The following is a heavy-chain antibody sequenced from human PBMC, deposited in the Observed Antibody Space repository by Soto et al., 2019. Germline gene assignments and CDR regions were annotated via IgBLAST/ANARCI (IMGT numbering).Heavy chain of an antibody. V-gene: IGHV1-8*01. CDR3: ARQVRPGYSSD. D-gene: IGHD2-15*01. Sequence: QAQLVQSGAEVKKPGASVKVSCKASGYTFTSYDINWVRQAPGQGLEWVGWINPTSEYTAHAQKFRGRVTLTREISTATAYMELSSLTSEDTAVYFCARQVRPGYSSDWGPGTQVTVSS. CDR1: GYTFTSYD. CDR2: INPTSEYT. J-gene: IGHJ4*02.